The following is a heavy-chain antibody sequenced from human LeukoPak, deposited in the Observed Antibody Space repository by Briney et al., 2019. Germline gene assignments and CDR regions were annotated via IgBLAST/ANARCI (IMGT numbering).Heavy chain of an antibody. D-gene: IGHD1-26*01. J-gene: IGHJ4*02. CDR2: ITGSGGSI. V-gene: IGHV3-23*01. CDR1: GFAFSSYA. CDR3: AKVAGSGSSSKHIDY. Sequence: GSLRLSCTASGFAFSSYAMSWVRQAPGKGLEWVSAITGSGGSIYCADSVKGRFTISRDNSKNRMYLQMNSLRADDTAVYYCAKVAGSGSSSKHIDYWGQGTLVTVSS.